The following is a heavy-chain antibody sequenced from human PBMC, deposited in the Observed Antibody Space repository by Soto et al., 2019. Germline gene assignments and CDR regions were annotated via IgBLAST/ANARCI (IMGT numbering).Heavy chain of an antibody. CDR3: ARIPLYDFWSGHSHYYYMDV. J-gene: IGHJ6*03. CDR1: GYTFTSYG. Sequence: ASVKVSCKASGYTFTSYGISLVRQAPGQGLEWMGWISAYNGNTNYAQKLQGRVTMTTDTSTSTAYMELRSLRSDDTAVYYCARIPLYDFWSGHSHYYYMDVWGKGTTVTVSS. D-gene: IGHD3-3*01. V-gene: IGHV1-18*01. CDR2: ISAYNGNT.